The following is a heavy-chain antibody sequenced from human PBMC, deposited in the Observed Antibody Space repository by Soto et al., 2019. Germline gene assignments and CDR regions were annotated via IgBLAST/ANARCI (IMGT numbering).Heavy chain of an antibody. Sequence: SETLSLTCTVSGGSIGSYYWSWIRQPPGKGLEWIGYIYYSGSTNYNPSLKSRVTISVDTSKNQFSLKLSSVTAADTAVYYCARVRVWFGKLDYFDYWGQGTLVTVSS. CDR2: IYYSGST. CDR1: GGSIGSYY. J-gene: IGHJ4*02. CDR3: ARVRVWFGKLDYFDY. V-gene: IGHV4-59*01. D-gene: IGHD3-10*01.